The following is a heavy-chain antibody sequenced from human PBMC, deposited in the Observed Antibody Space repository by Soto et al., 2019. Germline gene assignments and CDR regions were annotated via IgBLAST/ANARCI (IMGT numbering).Heavy chain of an antibody. CDR2: ISYDGSNK. CDR3: AKDPCSGGSCYSDY. CDR1: GFTFSSYG. Sequence: QVQLVESGGGVVQPGRSLRLSCAASGFTFSSYGMHWVRQAPGKGLEWVAVISYDGSNKYYADSVKGRFTISRENSKNTLYLQMNSLRAEDTAVYYCAKDPCSGGSCYSDYWGQGTLVTVSS. D-gene: IGHD2-15*01. V-gene: IGHV3-30*18. J-gene: IGHJ4*02.